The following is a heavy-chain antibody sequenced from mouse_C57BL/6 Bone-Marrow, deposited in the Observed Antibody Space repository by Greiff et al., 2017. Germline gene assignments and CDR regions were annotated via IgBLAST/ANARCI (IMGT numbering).Heavy chain of an antibody. CDR3: ARREDVYDGSSYDAMDY. V-gene: IGHV1-72*01. Sequence: QVQLQQPGAELVKPGASVKLSCKASGYTFTSYWMHWVKQRPGRGLEWIGRIDPNSGGTKYNEKFKSKATLTVDKPSSTAYMQLSSLTSEDSAVYYCARREDVYDGSSYDAMDYWGQGTSVTVSS. J-gene: IGHJ4*01. CDR1: GYTFTSYW. CDR2: IDPNSGGT. D-gene: IGHD1-1*01.